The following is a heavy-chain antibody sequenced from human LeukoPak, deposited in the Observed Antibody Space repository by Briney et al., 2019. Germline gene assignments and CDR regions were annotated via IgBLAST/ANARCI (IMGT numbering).Heavy chain of an antibody. CDR1: GFTFDDYA. Sequence: GGSLRLSCAASGFTFDDYALHWVRQAPGKGLEWVSGISWNSGSIGYADSVKGRFTISRDNAKNSLYLQMNSLRAEDTALYYCAKEGGNCSGGSCYLGYWGQGTLVTVSS. CDR2: ISWNSGSI. J-gene: IGHJ4*02. D-gene: IGHD2-15*01. V-gene: IGHV3-9*01. CDR3: AKEGGNCSGGSCYLGY.